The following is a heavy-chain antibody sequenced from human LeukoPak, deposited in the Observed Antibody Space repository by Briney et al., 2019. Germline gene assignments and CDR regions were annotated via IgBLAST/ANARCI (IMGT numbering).Heavy chain of an antibody. CDR3: ARDPGLRYYMDV. J-gene: IGHJ6*03. CDR2: INPNSGGT. Sequence: ASVKVSCKASGYTFTGYYMHWVRQAPGQGLEWMGWINPNSGGTNYAQKFQGRVTMTRDTSISTAYMELSRLRSDDTAVYYCARDPGLRYYMDVWGRGTTVTVSS. D-gene: IGHD3-10*01. V-gene: IGHV1-2*02. CDR1: GYTFTGYY.